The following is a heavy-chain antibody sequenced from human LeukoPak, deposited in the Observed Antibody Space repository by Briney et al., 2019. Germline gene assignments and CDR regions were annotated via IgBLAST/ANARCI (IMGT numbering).Heavy chain of an antibody. Sequence: SETLSLTCAVYGGSFSGYYWSWIRQPPGKGLEWIGEINHSGSTNYNPSLKSRVTISVDTSKNQFSLKLSSVAAADTAVYYCARSPSIAVAGTLYWGQGTLVTVSS. J-gene: IGHJ4*02. CDR3: ARSPSIAVAGTLY. V-gene: IGHV4-34*01. D-gene: IGHD6-19*01. CDR1: GGSFSGYY. CDR2: INHSGST.